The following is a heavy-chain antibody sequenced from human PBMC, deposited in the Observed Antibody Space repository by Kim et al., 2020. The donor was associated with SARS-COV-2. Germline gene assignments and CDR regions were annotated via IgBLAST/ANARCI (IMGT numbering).Heavy chain of an antibody. Sequence: SQTLSLTCAISGNSVSSNSATWNWIRQSPSRGLEWLVRTYYRSKWYNDYAVSVKSRITINPDTSKNQFSLQLNSVTPDDTAVYYCAREGRIAAAGDFDYWGQGTLVTVSS. CDR1: GNSVSSNSAT. V-gene: IGHV6-1*01. D-gene: IGHD6-13*01. J-gene: IGHJ4*02. CDR2: TYYRSKWYN. CDR3: AREGRIAAAGDFDY.